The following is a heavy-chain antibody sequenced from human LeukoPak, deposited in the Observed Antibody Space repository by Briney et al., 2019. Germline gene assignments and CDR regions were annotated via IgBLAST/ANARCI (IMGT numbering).Heavy chain of an antibody. Sequence: SQTLSLTCTVSGSSISSGDYYWSWIRQPPGKGLEWIRYIYYSGSTYYNPSLKSRVTISVDTSKNQFSLKLSSVTAADTAVYYCARVGVRGVIITSDYFDYWGQGTLVTVSS. J-gene: IGHJ4*02. CDR1: GSSISSGDYY. CDR3: ARVGVRGVIITSDYFDY. CDR2: IYYSGST. D-gene: IGHD3-10*01. V-gene: IGHV4-30-4*01.